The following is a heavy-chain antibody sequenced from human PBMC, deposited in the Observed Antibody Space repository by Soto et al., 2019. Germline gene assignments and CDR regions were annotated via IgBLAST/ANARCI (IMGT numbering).Heavy chain of an antibody. CDR2: IIPIFGTA. Sequence: ASVKVSCKASGGTFSSYAISWVRQAPGQGLEWMGGIIPIFGTANYAQKFQGRVTITADESTSTAYMELSSLRSEDTAVYYCARGSWVGATRPRYYFDYWGHGTLVTVSS. V-gene: IGHV1-69*13. CDR3: ARGSWVGATRPRYYFDY. CDR1: GGTFSSYA. D-gene: IGHD1-26*01. J-gene: IGHJ4*01.